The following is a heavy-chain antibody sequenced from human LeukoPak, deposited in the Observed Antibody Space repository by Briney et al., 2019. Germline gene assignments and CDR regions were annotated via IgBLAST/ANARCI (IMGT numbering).Heavy chain of an antibody. D-gene: IGHD2/OR15-2a*01. CDR3: ALLSGGTFDY. CDR2: ISNGGDT. CDR1: GFIVTSNY. V-gene: IGHV3-53*01. J-gene: IGHJ4*02. Sequence: GGSLRLSCAASGFIVTSNYLAWARQAPGKGLEWVSTISNGGDTYYRDSVRGRCTISRDESTNTLSLQVDSLRVEDMGVYYCALLSGGTFDYWGQGTLVTVAS.